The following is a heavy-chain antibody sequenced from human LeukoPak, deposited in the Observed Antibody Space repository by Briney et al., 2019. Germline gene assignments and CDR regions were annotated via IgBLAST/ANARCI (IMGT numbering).Heavy chain of an antibody. Sequence: GASVKVSCKASGYTFTGYYMHWVGQAPGQGLEWMGWINPNSGGTNYAQKFQGRVTMTRDTSISTAYMELSRLRSDDTAVYYCARGLAVAGRVAFDIWGQGTMVTVSS. CDR2: INPNSGGT. V-gene: IGHV1-2*02. D-gene: IGHD6-19*01. CDR3: ARGLAVAGRVAFDI. CDR1: GYTFTGYY. J-gene: IGHJ3*02.